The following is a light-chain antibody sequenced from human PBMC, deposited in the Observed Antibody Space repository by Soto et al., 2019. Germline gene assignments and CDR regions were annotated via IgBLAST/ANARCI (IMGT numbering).Light chain of an antibody. CDR2: GAS. CDR3: QQYGSSLLT. Sequence: EIVLTQSPGTLSLSPGERATLSCRASQSVSSSYLAWYQQKPGQAPRLLIYGASSRATGIPDRFSGSGSGPDFTLTISRLETEDFAVYYCQQYGSSLLTFGPGTKVDIK. CDR1: QSVSSSY. J-gene: IGKJ3*01. V-gene: IGKV3-20*01.